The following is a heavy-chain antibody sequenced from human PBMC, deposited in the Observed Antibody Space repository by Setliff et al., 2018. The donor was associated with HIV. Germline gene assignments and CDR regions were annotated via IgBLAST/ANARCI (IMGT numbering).Heavy chain of an antibody. CDR1: GYTFNDYY. CDR2: INPYTRDT. CDR3: ARDRDHDFDH. V-gene: IGHV1-2*02. J-gene: IGHJ4*02. Sequence: GASVKVSCKASGYTFNDYYIHWVRQAPGQGLEWMTWINPYTRDTNYAQKFQGRVTVTRYTSISTIYMELSGLRSDDTAVYYCARDRDHDFDHWGQGTLVTVSS.